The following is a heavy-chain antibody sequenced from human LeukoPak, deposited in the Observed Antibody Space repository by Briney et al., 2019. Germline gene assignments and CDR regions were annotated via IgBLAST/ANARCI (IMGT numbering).Heavy chain of an antibody. J-gene: IGHJ4*02. V-gene: IGHV1-69*05. D-gene: IGHD3-9*01. CDR1: GGNFRNYA. Sequence: ASVKVSCKASGGNFRNYAFTWVRQAPGQGLEWMGGVIPVFRTTNYARRFLGRVTITTDESTSTAYMELTSLRFEVTAVYYCASNKDYDIVTSSYSTGVYWGQGTLVTVSS. CDR3: ASNKDYDIVTSSYSTGVY. CDR2: VIPVFRTT.